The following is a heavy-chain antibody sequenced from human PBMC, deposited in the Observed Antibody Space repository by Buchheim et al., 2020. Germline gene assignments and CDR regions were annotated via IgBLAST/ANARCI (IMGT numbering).Heavy chain of an antibody. J-gene: IGHJ2*01. Sequence: EVRLVESGGGLVQPGGSLRLSCAASGFTFSSYWMSWVRQAPGKGLEWVANIKQDGSEKYYVDSVKGRFTISRDNAKNSLYLQMNSLRAEDTAVYYCTRVRVELATIGDFDLWGRGTL. V-gene: IGHV3-7*01. CDR1: GFTFSSYW. CDR2: IKQDGSEK. CDR3: TRVRVELATIGDFDL. D-gene: IGHD5-24*01.